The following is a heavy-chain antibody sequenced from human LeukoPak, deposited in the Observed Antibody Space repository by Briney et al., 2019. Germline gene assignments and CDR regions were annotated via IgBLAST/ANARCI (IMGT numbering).Heavy chain of an antibody. Sequence: ASVKVSCKASGYSFTRYAMYWVRQAPGQRLEWMGWINTGNGNTKYSQKFQVRVTITRDTSASTAHMELRSLRSEDTAVYYCGRTTADYVYYGMDAWGQGTTVTVSS. CDR2: INTGNGNT. V-gene: IGHV1-3*04. CDR3: GRTTADYVYYGMDA. CDR1: GYSFTRYA. J-gene: IGHJ6*02. D-gene: IGHD4-17*01.